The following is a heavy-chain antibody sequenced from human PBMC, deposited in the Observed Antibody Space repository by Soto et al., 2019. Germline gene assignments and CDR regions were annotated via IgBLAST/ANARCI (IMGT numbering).Heavy chain of an antibody. J-gene: IGHJ4*02. CDR3: AKDQNTVAGRGPFAY. Sequence: EVQLVESGGGLVQPGRSLRLSCAASGFTFDDYAMHWVRQAPGKGLEWVSGISWNSGSIGYADSVKGRFTISRDNAKNSLYLQMNSLRAEDTALYYCAKDQNTVAGRGPFAYWGQGTLVTVSS. D-gene: IGHD6-19*01. V-gene: IGHV3-9*01. CDR1: GFTFDDYA. CDR2: ISWNSGSI.